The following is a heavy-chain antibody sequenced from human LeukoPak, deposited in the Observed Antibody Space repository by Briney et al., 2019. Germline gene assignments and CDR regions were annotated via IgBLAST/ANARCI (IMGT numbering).Heavy chain of an antibody. J-gene: IGHJ6*03. Sequence: SVNVSCKASGDSFSSYAITWVRQAPGQGLEWMGRIIPVFGTTTYAQKFQDRVTITADVGSSTAYLELTRLTSEDTALYFCAKQGAVRQDYYMDVWGNGTTVIVS. CDR1: GDSFSSYA. V-gene: IGHV1-69*15. CDR2: IIPVFGTT. CDR3: AKQGAVRQDYYMDV. D-gene: IGHD3-16*01.